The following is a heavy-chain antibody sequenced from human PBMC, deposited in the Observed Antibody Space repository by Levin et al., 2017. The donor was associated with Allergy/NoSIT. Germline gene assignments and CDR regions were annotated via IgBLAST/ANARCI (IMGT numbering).Heavy chain of an antibody. V-gene: IGHV1-69*13. CDR2: IIPIFGTA. CDR3: ARGELLYYYDSSGPDGYFDL. Sequence: SVKVSCKASGGTFSSYAISWVRQAPGQGLEWMGGIIPIFGTANYAQKFQGRVTITADESTSTAYMELSSLRSEDTAVYYCARGELLYYYDSSGPDGYFDLWGRGTLVTVSS. J-gene: IGHJ2*01. CDR1: GGTFSSYA. D-gene: IGHD3-22*01.